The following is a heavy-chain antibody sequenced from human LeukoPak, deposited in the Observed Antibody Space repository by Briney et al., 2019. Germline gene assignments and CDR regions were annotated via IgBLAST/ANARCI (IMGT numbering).Heavy chain of an antibody. CDR3: AKLLKMPTSRVAAFDI. Sequence: SETLSLTCLVSGGSISSYFWSWIRPPPGKGLEWIGYIYSSGSNTYNPSLRSRVTIAVDPSRNQFPLKLTSVNAADSAAYYCAKLLKMPTSRVAAFDICGQGAMGSVSS. CDR2: IYSSGSN. D-gene: IGHD5-24*01. V-gene: IGHV4-59*08. J-gene: IGHJ3*02. CDR1: GGSISSYF.